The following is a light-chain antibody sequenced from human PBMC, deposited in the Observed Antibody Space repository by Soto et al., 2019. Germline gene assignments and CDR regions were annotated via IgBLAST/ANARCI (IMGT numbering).Light chain of an antibody. V-gene: IGKV3-20*01. CDR1: QSVSSSY. CDR2: GAS. CDR3: QQYGSSPRGT. Sequence: EIVLTQSPGTLSLSPGERATLSCRASQSVSSSYLAWYQQKSGQAPRLLIYGASSRATGIPDRFSGSGSGTDFTLTISRLEPEDFVVYYCQQYGSSPRGTFGQGTKLEIK. J-gene: IGKJ2*01.